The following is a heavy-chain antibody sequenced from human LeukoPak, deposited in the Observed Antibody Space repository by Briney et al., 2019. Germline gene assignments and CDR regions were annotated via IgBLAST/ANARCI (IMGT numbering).Heavy chain of an antibody. CDR3: VGLGTTGTFFDY. Sequence: ASVKVSCKASGYTFTSYGISWVRQAPGQGLEWMGWISAYNGNTNYAQKLQGRVTMTTDTSTSTAYMELRSLRSDDTAVYYCVGLGTTGTFFDYWGQGTLVTVSS. V-gene: IGHV1-18*01. CDR1: GYTFTSYG. CDR2: ISAYNGNT. D-gene: IGHD1-1*01. J-gene: IGHJ4*02.